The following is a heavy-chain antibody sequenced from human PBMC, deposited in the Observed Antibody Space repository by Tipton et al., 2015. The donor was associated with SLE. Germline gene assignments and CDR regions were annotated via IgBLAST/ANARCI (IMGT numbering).Heavy chain of an antibody. J-gene: IGHJ4*02. Sequence: TLSLPCAVFGGSFTGYYWSWIRHPPGKGLEWIGEINHSGSTNYNPSLKSRVTISVDTSKNQFSLKLSSVTAADTAVYYCARGLGYCSGGSCYSFDYWGQGTLVTVSS. D-gene: IGHD2-15*01. CDR3: ARGLGYCSGGSCYSFDY. CDR1: GGSFTGYY. V-gene: IGHV4-34*01. CDR2: INHSGST.